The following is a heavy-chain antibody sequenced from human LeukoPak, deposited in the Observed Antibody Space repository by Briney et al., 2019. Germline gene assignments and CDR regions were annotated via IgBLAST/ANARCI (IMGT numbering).Heavy chain of an antibody. Sequence: ASVKVSCKASGYTFTSYHMHWVRQAPGQGLEWMGIINPSSGSTSYAQKFQCRVSLTRDTSTSTVYMELSSLRSEDTAVYYCVSGLWFGELEDDYWGQGTLVTVSS. CDR1: GYTFTSYH. D-gene: IGHD3-10*01. V-gene: IGHV1-46*01. CDR3: VSGLWFGELEDDY. J-gene: IGHJ4*02. CDR2: INPSSGST.